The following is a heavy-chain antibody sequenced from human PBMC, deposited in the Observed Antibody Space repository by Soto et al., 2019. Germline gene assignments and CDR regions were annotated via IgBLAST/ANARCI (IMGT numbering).Heavy chain of an antibody. CDR2: IHYSGTT. D-gene: IGHD6-19*01. V-gene: IGHV4-59*12. CDR3: ARPPLPGIVVPGGYNYHDGLDV. Sequence: SETLSLTCTVSGGSIGDDYWSWIRQPPGKGLEWIAFIHYSGTTSYNPSLKSRVTISADKSTNTAYLQWSSLKASDTAMYYCARPPLPGIVVPGGYNYHDGLDVWGQGTPVTVSS. CDR1: GGSIGDDY. J-gene: IGHJ6*02.